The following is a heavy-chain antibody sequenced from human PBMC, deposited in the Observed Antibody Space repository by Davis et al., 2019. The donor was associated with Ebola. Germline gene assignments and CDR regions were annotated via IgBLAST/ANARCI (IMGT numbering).Heavy chain of an antibody. D-gene: IGHD3-16*02. CDR1: GFTFDDYG. CDR3: ARTGPITFGGVIVLMAPLFDY. Sequence: SLKISCVGSGFTFDDYGMHWVRQPPGKGLEWVSGISWNGGSKDYADSVKGRFTISRDNAKNSLYLQMNSLRDEDTAVYYCARTGPITFGGVIVLMAPLFDYWGQGTLVTVSS. CDR2: ISWNGGSK. J-gene: IGHJ4*02. V-gene: IGHV3-9*01.